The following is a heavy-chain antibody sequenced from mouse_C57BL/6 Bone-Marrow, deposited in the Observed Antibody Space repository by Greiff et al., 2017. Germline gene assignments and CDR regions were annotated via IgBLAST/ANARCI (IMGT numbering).Heavy chain of an antibody. CDR3: ARPTVVATYWYFDV. D-gene: IGHD1-1*01. Sequence: QVQLQQPGAELVKPGASVKMSCKASGYTFTSYWITWVKQRPGQGLEWIGDIYPGSGSTNYNEKFKSKATLTVDTSSSTAYMQLSSLTSEDSAVYYCARPTVVATYWYFDVWGTGTTVTVSS. V-gene: IGHV1-55*01. J-gene: IGHJ1*03. CDR2: IYPGSGST. CDR1: GYTFTSYW.